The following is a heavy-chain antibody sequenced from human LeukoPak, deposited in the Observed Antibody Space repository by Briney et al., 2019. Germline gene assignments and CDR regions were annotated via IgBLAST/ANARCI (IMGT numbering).Heavy chain of an antibody. J-gene: IGHJ4*02. Sequence: GGSLRLSCAASGITFSNYAMTWVRQAPRKGLEWVSTISGDGTETFYADSVKGRFTISRDNSKNTLSLQVSSLRTEDTAVYYCAKDRYSYAFEYSDSWGQGTLVTVSS. CDR2: ISGDGTET. D-gene: IGHD5-18*01. CDR3: AKDRYSYAFEYSDS. CDR1: GITFSNYA. V-gene: IGHV3-23*01.